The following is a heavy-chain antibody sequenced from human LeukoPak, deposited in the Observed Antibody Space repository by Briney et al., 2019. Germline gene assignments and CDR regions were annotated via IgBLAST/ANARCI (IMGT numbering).Heavy chain of an antibody. D-gene: IGHD2-2*01. V-gene: IGHV3-49*04. CDR2: IRSKAYGGTT. Sequence: GGSLRLSSTASGFTFGDNAMSWVRQAPGKGLEWVGFIRSKAYGGTTEYAASVKGRFTISRDDSKSIAYLQMNSLKTEDTAVYYCTHSGSRYPLRIRLSFDHWGQGTLVTVSS. J-gene: IGHJ4*02. CDR1: GFTFGDNA. CDR3: THSGSRYPLRIRLSFDH.